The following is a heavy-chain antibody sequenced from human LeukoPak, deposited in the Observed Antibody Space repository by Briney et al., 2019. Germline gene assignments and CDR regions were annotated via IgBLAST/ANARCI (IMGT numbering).Heavy chain of an antibody. CDR3: ARHAGGIAAAGTRPFDY. Sequence: SETLSLTCTVSGGSISSYYWNWIRQPAGKGLEWIGRVYPSGSTNYNPSLKSRVTMSVDTSKNQFSLSLNSVSAADTAVYYCARHAGGIAAAGTRPFDYWGQGTLVTVSS. V-gene: IGHV4-4*07. CDR2: VYPSGST. CDR1: GGSISSYY. J-gene: IGHJ4*02. D-gene: IGHD6-13*01.